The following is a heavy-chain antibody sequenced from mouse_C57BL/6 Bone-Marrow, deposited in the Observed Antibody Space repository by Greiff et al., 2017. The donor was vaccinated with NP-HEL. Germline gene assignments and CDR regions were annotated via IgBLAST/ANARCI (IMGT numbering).Heavy chain of an antibody. V-gene: IGHV14-4*01. CDR3: TCSSPYWYFDV. D-gene: IGHD1-1*01. CDR1: GFNIKDDY. J-gene: IGHJ1*03. Sequence: EVQLQQSGAELVRPGASVKLSCTASGFNIKDDYMHWVKQRPEQGLEWIGWIDPENGDTEYTSKFQGKATITADTSSNTAYLQLSSLTSEDTAVYYCTCSSPYWYFDVWGTGTTVTVSS. CDR2: IDPENGDT.